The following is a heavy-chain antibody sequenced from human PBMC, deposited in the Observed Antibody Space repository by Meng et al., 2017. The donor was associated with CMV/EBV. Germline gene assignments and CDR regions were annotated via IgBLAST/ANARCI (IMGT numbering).Heavy chain of an antibody. J-gene: IGHJ4*02. V-gene: IGHV3-11*01. CDR3: ARRWGYSLDY. CDR2: ISSSGSTI. Sequence: GESLKISCAASGFTFSDYYMSWIRQAPGKGLEWVSYISSSGSTIYYADSVKGRFTISRDNAKNSLYLQMNSLRAGDTAVYYCARRWGYSLDYWGQGTLVTVSS. CDR1: GFTFSDYY. D-gene: IGHD5-18*01.